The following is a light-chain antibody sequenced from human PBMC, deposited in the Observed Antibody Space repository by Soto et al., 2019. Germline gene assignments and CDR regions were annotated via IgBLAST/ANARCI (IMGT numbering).Light chain of an antibody. V-gene: IGLV2-14*01. CDR2: EVT. CDR1: NSDVGAYNY. CDR3: CSYADGGTLV. J-gene: IGLJ3*02. Sequence: QSVLTQTASVSGSPGQSITISCTGTNSDVGAYNYVSWYQQSPGKAPKLLIFEVTNRPSGISTRFSGSKSGNTASLTISGLQAEDEADYYCCSYADGGTLVFGGGTKLTVL.